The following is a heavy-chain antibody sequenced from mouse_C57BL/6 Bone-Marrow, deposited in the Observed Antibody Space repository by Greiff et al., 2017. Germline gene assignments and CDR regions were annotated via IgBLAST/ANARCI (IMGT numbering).Heavy chain of an antibody. CDR2: INPNNGGT. V-gene: IGHV1-26*01. Sequence: EVQLQQSGPELVKPGASVKISCKASGYTFTDYYMNWVKQSHGKSLEWIGDINPNNGGTSYTQKFKGKATLPVEKSASTAYMELRSLTSEDSAVYYCARVYYGNYDGCAYWGQGTLVTVSA. J-gene: IGHJ3*01. CDR1: GYTFTDYY. CDR3: ARVYYGNYDGCAY. D-gene: IGHD2-1*01.